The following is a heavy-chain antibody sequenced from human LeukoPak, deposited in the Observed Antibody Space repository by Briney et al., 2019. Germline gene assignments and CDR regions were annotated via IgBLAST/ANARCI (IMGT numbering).Heavy chain of an antibody. Sequence: GASVKVSCKASGYTFTSYAMHWVRQAPGQRLEWMGWINAGNGNTKYSQKFQGRVTITRDTSASTAYMELSSLRSEDTAVYYCAIAMTQDYYYYGMDVWGQGTTVTVSS. CDR2: INAGNGNT. CDR3: AIAMTQDYYYYGMDV. CDR1: GYTFTSYA. V-gene: IGHV1-3*01. J-gene: IGHJ6*02.